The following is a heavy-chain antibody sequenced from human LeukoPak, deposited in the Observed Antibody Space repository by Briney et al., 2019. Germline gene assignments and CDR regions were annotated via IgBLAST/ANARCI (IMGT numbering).Heavy chain of an antibody. J-gene: IGHJ4*02. CDR1: GGSISSSSYY. Sequence: PSETLSLTCTVSGGSISSSSYYWGWIRQPPGKGLEWIGSIYYSGSTYYNPSLKSRVTISVDTSKNQFSLKLSSVTAADTAVYYCARHPPCGGDCHIDYWGQGTLVTVSS. CDR3: ARHPPCGGDCHIDY. V-gene: IGHV4-39*01. D-gene: IGHD2-21*02. CDR2: IYYSGST.